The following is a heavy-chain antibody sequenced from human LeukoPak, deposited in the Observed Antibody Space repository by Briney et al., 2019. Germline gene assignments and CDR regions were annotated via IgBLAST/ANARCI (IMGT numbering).Heavy chain of an antibody. CDR3: ARQWGYFDY. Sequence: PSETLSLTCNVSSDSISSSSYYWGWIRQPPGKGLEWIGSIYSSGKTNYNPSLKSRVTISVDTSKNQFSLNLSSVTAADTAVYYCARQWGYFDYWGQGTLVTVSS. J-gene: IGHJ4*02. CDR2: IYSSGKT. D-gene: IGHD3-16*01. CDR1: SDSISSSSYY. V-gene: IGHV4-39*01.